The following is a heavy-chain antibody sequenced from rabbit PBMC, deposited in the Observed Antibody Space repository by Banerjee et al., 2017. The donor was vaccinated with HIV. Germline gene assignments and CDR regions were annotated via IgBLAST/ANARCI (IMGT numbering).Heavy chain of an antibody. CDR3: ARDRYSYDDYGDPISSTRLDL. CDR2: IDPVFGST. J-gene: IGHJ3*01. CDR1: GFDFSSYY. V-gene: IGHV1S7*01. Sequence: QSLEESGGDLVKPGASLTLTCKASGFDFSSYYMSWVRQAPGKGLEWIGYIDPVFGSTDYASWVNGRFTISSHNAQNTLSLQLNSLTAADTATYFCARDRYSYDDYGDPISSTRLDLWGPGTLVTVS. D-gene: IGHD2-1*01.